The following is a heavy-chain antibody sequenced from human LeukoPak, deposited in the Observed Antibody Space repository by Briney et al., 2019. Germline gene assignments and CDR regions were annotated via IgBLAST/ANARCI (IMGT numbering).Heavy chain of an antibody. CDR1: GFTFSSYA. J-gene: IGHJ4*02. CDR3: ARLRFGELGDY. Sequence: PGGSLRLSCAASGFTFSSYAMSWVRQAPGKGLEWVSAISAGGGSTYYADSVKGRFTISRDNFKNTVYLQMNSLRAEDTAVYYCARLRFGELGDYWGQGTLVTVSS. V-gene: IGHV3-23*01. CDR2: ISAGGGST. D-gene: IGHD3-10*01.